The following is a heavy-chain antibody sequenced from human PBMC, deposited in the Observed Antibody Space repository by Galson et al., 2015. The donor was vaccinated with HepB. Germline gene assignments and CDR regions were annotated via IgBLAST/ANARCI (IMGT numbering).Heavy chain of an antibody. Sequence: SLRLSCAASGFTFSSYGMHWVRQAPGKGLEWVAVISYDGSNKYYADSVKGRFTISRDNSKNTLYLQMNSLRAEDTAVYYCAKVSGYYDFWSGYFDYWGQGTLVTVSS. J-gene: IGHJ4*02. CDR3: AKVSGYYDFWSGYFDY. CDR2: ISYDGSNK. CDR1: GFTFSSYG. V-gene: IGHV3-30*18. D-gene: IGHD3-3*01.